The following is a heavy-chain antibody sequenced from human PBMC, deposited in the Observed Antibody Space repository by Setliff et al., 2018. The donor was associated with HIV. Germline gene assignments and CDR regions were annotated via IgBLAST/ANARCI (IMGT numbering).Heavy chain of an antibody. D-gene: IGHD4-17*01. V-gene: IGHV1-2*02. Sequence: ASVKVSCKTSGYTFTGHFLHWVRQAPGQGLEWMGYIDPNTGDTNYAQKFQGRVTFSTDTSVSTAYVELERLSSDDTAMYYCVRDDYGYNGKGFDYWGPGTLVTVSS. CDR1: GYTFTGHF. J-gene: IGHJ4*02. CDR3: VRDDYGYNGKGFDY. CDR2: IDPNTGDT.